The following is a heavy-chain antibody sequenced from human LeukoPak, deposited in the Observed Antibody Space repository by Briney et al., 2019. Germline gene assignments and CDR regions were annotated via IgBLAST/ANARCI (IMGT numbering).Heavy chain of an antibody. CDR2: ISRIGGSI. V-gene: IGHV3-23*01. CDR1: GFTFTSYA. D-gene: IGHD3-10*01. J-gene: IGHJ4*02. CDR3: AKDLGYYGSGSWDY. Sequence: HSGGSLGLSCAASGFTFTSYALAWVRQAPGKGLEWVSSISRIGGSIYYADSVKGRFTISRDNSKNTLYLQMNSLRAEDTAVYYCAKDLGYYGSGSWDYWGQGTLVTVSS.